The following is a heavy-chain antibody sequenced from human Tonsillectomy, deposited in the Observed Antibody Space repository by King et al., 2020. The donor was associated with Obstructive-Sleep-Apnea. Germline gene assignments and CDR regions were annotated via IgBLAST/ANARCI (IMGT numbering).Heavy chain of an antibody. CDR3: ARGRNYYDSSGYCWFDP. D-gene: IGHD3-22*01. V-gene: IGHV4-31*03. Sequence: QLQESGPGLVKPSQTLSLTCTVSGGSISSGGYYWSCIRQHPGKGLEWIGYIYYSGSTYYNPSLKSRVTISVDTSKNQFSLKLSSVTAADTAVYYCARGRNYYDSSGYCWFDPWGQGTLVTVSS. CDR1: GGSISSGGYY. J-gene: IGHJ5*02. CDR2: IYYSGST.